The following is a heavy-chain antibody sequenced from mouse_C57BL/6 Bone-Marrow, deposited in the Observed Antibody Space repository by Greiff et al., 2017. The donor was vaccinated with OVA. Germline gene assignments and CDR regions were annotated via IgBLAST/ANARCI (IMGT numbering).Heavy chain of an antibody. D-gene: IGHD4-1*02. V-gene: IGHV1-19*01. CDR3: AINWGYYYAMDY. J-gene: IGHJ4*01. Sequence: VQLQQSGPVLVKPGASVKMSCKASGYTFTDYYMNWVKQSHGKSLEWIGVINPYNGGTSYNQKFKGKATLTVDKYSSTAYMELNSLTSEDSAVYYCAINWGYYYAMDYWGQGTSVTVSS. CDR1: GYTFTDYY. CDR2: INPYNGGT.